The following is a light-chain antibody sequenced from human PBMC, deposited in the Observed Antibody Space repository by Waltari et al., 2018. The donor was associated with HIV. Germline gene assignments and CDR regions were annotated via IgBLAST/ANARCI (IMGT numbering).Light chain of an antibody. V-gene: IGLV1-44*01. Sequence: GQRVTISCSGSSSKIGSNTVNWYQQLPGTAPKLLIYSNNQRPSGVPDRFSGSKSGTSASLAISGLQSEDEADYYCAAWHDSLNGSWVFGGGTKLTVL. CDR3: AAWHDSLNGSWV. CDR1: SSKIGSNT. CDR2: SNN. J-gene: IGLJ3*02.